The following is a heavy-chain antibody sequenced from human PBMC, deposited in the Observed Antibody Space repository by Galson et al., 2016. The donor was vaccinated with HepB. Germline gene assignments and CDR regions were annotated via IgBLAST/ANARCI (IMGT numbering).Heavy chain of an antibody. J-gene: IGHJ6*02. CDR1: GGTFSGYA. Sequence: SAKVSCKASGGTFSGYAISWVRQAPGHGLEWMGAIHPIFGTPNYAQKFQGRVTITADASTSTAYMELSNLRSEDTAVYYCARWDAVVLVYGVDVWGQGTTVVVSS. CDR2: IHPIFGTP. CDR3: ARWDAVVLVYGVDV. D-gene: IGHD1-26*01. V-gene: IGHV1-69*13.